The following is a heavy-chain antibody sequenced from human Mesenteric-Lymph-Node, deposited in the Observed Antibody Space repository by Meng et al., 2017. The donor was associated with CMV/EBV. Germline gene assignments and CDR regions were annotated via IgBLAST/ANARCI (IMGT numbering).Heavy chain of an antibody. CDR1: GYTFTNYG. CDR2: LNTYDADT. J-gene: IGHJ5*01. V-gene: IGHV1-18*04. Sequence: ASGYTFTNYGVNWVRQAPGQGLEWMGWLNTYDADTNFAQKFQGRVTMTPDTSTNMVHLDLRSLTSDDTAVYYCARVVGSSWYWIDSWGQGTLVTVSS. D-gene: IGHD6-13*01. CDR3: ARVVGSSWYWIDS.